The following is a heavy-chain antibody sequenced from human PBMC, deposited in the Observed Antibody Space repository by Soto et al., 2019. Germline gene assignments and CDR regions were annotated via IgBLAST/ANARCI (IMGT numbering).Heavy chain of an antibody. V-gene: IGHV4-59*05. Sequence: SETLSLTCTASGGSISSYYWSWIRQRQGKGLEWIGSIYYSGSTYYNPSLKSRVTISVDTSKNQFSLKLSSVTAADTAVYYCARHVKQQLAWDYYYYYYMEVWGKGTTVTVSS. CDR2: IYYSGST. D-gene: IGHD6-13*01. CDR3: ARHVKQQLAWDYYYYYYMEV. J-gene: IGHJ6*03. CDR1: GGSISSYY.